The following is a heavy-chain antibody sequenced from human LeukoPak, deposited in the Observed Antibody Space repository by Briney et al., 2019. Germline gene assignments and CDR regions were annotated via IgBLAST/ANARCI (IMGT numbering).Heavy chain of an antibody. J-gene: IGHJ5*02. CDR3: ARDVDSKINWFDP. Sequence: TSQTLSLTCTVSGGSISSGGYYWRWIRQHPGKGLEWIGYIYYSGSTYYNPSLKSRVTISVDTSKNQFSLKLSSVTAADTAVYYCARDVDSKINWFDPWGQGTLVTVSS. V-gene: IGHV4-31*03. CDR1: GGSISSGGYY. CDR2: IYYSGST. D-gene: IGHD3-9*01.